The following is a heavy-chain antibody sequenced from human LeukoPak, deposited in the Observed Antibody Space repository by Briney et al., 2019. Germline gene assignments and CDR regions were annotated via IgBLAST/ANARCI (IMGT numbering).Heavy chain of an antibody. V-gene: IGHV4-59*08. J-gene: IGHJ5*02. D-gene: IGHD2-2*01. CDR3: ARHLGYCSSTNCYPFWEP. CDR1: GGSISSYY. CDR2: IYYTGST. Sequence: PSETLSLTCTVSGGSISSYYWSWIRQPPGKGLEWIGYIYYTGSTSYNPSLKSRVTISVDTSKNQFSLKLSSVTAADTAMYYCARHLGYCSSTNCYPFWEPWGQGTLVTVSS.